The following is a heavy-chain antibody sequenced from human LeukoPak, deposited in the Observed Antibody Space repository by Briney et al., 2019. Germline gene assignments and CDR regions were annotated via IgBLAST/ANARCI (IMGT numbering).Heavy chain of an antibody. J-gene: IGHJ4*02. V-gene: IGHV4-59*08. D-gene: IGHD3-10*01. Sequence: PSETLSLTCTVSGGSISSYYWSWIRQPPGKGLEWIAYIYYSGSTNYNPSLNSRVTISVDTSKNQFSLKLSSVTAADTAVYYCASAAVWLAFDYWGQGALVTVSS. CDR3: ASAAVWLAFDY. CDR1: GGSISSYY. CDR2: IYYSGST.